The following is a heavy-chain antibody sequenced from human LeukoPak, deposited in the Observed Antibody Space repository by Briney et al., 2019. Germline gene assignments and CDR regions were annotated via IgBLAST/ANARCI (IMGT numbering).Heavy chain of an antibody. CDR1: GYTFTSHG. J-gene: IGHJ4*02. CDR3: AREGRAVAGFFDY. V-gene: IGHV1-46*01. Sequence: ASVKVSCKASGYTFTSHGISWVRQAPGQGLEWMGIINPSGGSTSYAQKFQGRVTVTRDMSTSTVYMELSSLRSEDTAVYYCAREGRAVAGFFDYWGQGTLVTVSS. CDR2: INPSGGST. D-gene: IGHD6-19*01.